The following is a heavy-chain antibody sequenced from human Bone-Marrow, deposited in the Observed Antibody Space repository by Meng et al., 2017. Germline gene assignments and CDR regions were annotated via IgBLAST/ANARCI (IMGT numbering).Heavy chain of an antibody. CDR1: GGSFSGYY. CDR3: ARPRITMVRGGATRVRWFDP. CDR2: INHSGST. J-gene: IGHJ5*02. Sequence: SGTLFLTCAVYGGSFSGYYWSWIRQPPGKGLEWIGEINHSGSTNYNPSLKSRVTISVDTSKNQFSLKLSSVTAADTAVYYCARPRITMVRGGATRVRWFDPWGQGTLVTVSS. V-gene: IGHV4-34*01. D-gene: IGHD3-10*01.